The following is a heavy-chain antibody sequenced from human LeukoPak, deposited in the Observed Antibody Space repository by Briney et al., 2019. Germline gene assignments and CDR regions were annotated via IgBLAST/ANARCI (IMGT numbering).Heavy chain of an antibody. D-gene: IGHD2-15*01. V-gene: IGHV4-30-4*08. CDR2: IYYSGTT. CDR1: GGSISSGGYY. J-gene: IGHJ4*02. Sequence: SQTLSLTCTVSGGSISSGGYYWSWIRQHPGKGLEWIGYIYYSGTTYYNPSLKSRVTISVDTSKNQFSLNLNSVTAADTAVYYCARVDCTGGGCYSRFDYWGQGTLVTVSS. CDR3: ARVDCTGGGCYSRFDY.